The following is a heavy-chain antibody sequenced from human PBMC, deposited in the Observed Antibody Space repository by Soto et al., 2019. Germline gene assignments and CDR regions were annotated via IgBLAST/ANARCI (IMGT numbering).Heavy chain of an antibody. D-gene: IGHD2-15*01. CDR3: AKYSCGGKELWYFDI. Sequence: GGSLRLSCAASGFTFSSYAMSWVRQAPGKGLEWVSAISGSGGSTYYADSVKGRVTICRDNSKDTPYLQMNSLRAEDRAVYYWAKYSCGGKELWYFDIWGRGTLVTVSS. CDR2: ISGSGGST. V-gene: IGHV3-23*01. CDR1: GFTFSSYA. J-gene: IGHJ2*01.